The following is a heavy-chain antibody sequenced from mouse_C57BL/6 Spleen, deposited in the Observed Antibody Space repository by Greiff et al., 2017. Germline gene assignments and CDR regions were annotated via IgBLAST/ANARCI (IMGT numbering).Heavy chain of an antibody. V-gene: IGHV1-61*01. Sequence: VQLQQPGAELVRPGSSVKLSCKASGYTFTSYWMDWVKQRPGQGLEWIGNIYPSDSETHYNQKFKDKATLTVDKSSSTAYMQLSSLTSEDSAVYYCARERVYERFAYWGQVTLVTVSA. CDR1: GYTFTSYW. CDR2: IYPSDSET. J-gene: IGHJ3*01. CDR3: ARERVYERFAY. D-gene: IGHD2-12*01.